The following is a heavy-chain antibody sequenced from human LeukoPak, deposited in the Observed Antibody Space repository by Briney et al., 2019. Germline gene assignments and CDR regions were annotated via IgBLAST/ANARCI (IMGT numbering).Heavy chain of an antibody. J-gene: IGHJ4*02. CDR2: IRSTANGYAT. CDR1: GLAFSGSA. CDR3: TGNYYGSGSYADFDY. V-gene: IGHV3-73*01. Sequence: GGSLRLSCAASGLAFSGSALHWVRQASGKGLEWVGRIRSTANGYATAYAASVKGRFTISRDDSKNTAYLQMDSLKTEDTAVYYCTGNYYGSGSYADFDYWGQGTLVTVSS. D-gene: IGHD3-10*01.